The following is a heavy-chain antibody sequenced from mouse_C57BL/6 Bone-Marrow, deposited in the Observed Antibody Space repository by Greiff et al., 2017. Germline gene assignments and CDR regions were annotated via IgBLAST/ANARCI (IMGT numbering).Heavy chain of an antibody. CDR2: ISDGGSYT. CDR1: GFTFSSYA. V-gene: IGHV5-4*01. Sequence: EVQVVESGGGLVKPGGSLKLSCAASGFTFSSYAMSWVRQTPEKRLEWVATISDGGSYTYYPDNVKGRFTISRDNANNTLYLQLSQLKTEDTAMYYYATDGGLGRSFAYWGQGTLVTVSA. D-gene: IGHD2-4*01. CDR3: ATDGGLGRSFAY. J-gene: IGHJ3*01.